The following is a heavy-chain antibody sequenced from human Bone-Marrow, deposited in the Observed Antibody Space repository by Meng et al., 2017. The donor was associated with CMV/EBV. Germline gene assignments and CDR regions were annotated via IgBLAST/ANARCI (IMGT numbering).Heavy chain of an antibody. D-gene: IGHD3-9*01. CDR2: ISSSGSTI. CDR3: AREGRYYDILTGSSVGMDV. CDR1: GITFSDYY. V-gene: IGHV3-11*04. J-gene: IGHJ6*02. Sequence: GESLKISCAASGITFSDYYMSWIRQAPGKGLEWVSYISSSGSTIYYADSVKGRFTISRDNAKNSLYLQMNSLRAEDTAVYYCAREGRYYDILTGSSVGMDVWGQGTTVTVSS.